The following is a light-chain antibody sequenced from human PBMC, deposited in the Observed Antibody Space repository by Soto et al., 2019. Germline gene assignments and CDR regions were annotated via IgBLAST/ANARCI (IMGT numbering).Light chain of an antibody. CDR2: DAS. Sequence: EIVLTQSPGTLSLSPGERATLSCRASQSVSSSYLAWYQQKPGQAPRLLIYDASSRATGIPDRFSGSGSGTDFTLTISRRGPEDFAVYYCQQYGSSPRTFGQGTKVEIK. J-gene: IGKJ1*01. V-gene: IGKV3-20*01. CDR1: QSVSSSY. CDR3: QQYGSSPRT.